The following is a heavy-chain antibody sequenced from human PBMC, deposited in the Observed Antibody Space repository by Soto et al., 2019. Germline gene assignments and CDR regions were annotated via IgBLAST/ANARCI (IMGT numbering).Heavy chain of an antibody. D-gene: IGHD3-10*01. J-gene: IGHJ6*02. V-gene: IGHV1-2*04. CDR3: ARGRISLNYYGSGAHIYGMQV. CDR2: INPNSGGT. Sequence: ASVKVSCKASGYTFTGYYMHWVRQAPGQGLEWMGWINPNSGGTNYAQKFQGWVTMTRDTSISTAYMELSRLRSDDTAVYYCARGRISLNYYGSGAHIYGMQVWGQGTTVTVS. CDR1: GYTFTGYY.